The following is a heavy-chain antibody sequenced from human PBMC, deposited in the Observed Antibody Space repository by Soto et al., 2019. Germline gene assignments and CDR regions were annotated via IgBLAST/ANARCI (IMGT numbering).Heavy chain of an antibody. Sequence: GGSLRLSCAASGFTFSSYAMSWVRQAPGQGLEWVSAISGSGSNPYYADSVKGRFTISRDNSKNTLYLQMNSLRAEDTAVYYCARDPTMVRGVIVYYYYGMDVWGQGTTVTVSS. J-gene: IGHJ6*02. CDR3: ARDPTMVRGVIVYYYYGMDV. V-gene: IGHV3-23*01. D-gene: IGHD3-10*01. CDR1: GFTFSSYA. CDR2: ISGSGSNP.